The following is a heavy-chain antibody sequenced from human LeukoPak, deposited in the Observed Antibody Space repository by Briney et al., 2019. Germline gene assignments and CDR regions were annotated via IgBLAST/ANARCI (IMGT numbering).Heavy chain of an antibody. CDR3: AKDCKFTGSYRSAEH. Sequence: TGGSLRLSCAASGFTFSSYAMSWVRQAPGKGLEWVSAISGSGGTTYYADSLKGRFTISRDNSKNTLYLQVNGLRAEDTAIYHCAKDCKFTGSYRSAEHWGQGTLVTVSS. CDR1: GFTFSSYA. CDR2: ISGSGGTT. J-gene: IGHJ4*02. V-gene: IGHV3-23*01. D-gene: IGHD1-26*01.